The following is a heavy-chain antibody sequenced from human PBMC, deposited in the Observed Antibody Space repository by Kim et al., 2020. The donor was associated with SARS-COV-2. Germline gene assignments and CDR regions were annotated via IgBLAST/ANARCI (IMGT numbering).Heavy chain of an antibody. J-gene: IGHJ4*02. CDR2: IYHSGST. V-gene: IGHV4-4*02. Sequence: SETLSLTCAVSGGSISSSNWWSWVRQPPGKGLEWIGEIYHSGSTNYNPSLKSRVTISVDKSKNQFSLKLSSVTAADTAVYYCARAGRRFLEWLGSWGQGTLVTVSS. CDR3: ARAGRRFLEWLGS. CDR1: GGSISSSNW. D-gene: IGHD3-3*01.